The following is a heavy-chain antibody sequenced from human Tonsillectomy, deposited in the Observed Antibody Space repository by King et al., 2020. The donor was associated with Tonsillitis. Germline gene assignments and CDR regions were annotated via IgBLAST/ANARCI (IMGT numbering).Heavy chain of an antibody. CDR3: ARAPRYYYDSSGYPAYDY. D-gene: IGHD3-22*01. Sequence: VQLVESGGGLVKPGGSLRLSCAASGFTFSGFSMNWVRQAPGKGLEWVSSISSSSSYIYYADSVKGRFTISRDNAKNSLYLQMNSLRAEDTAVYYCARAPRYYYDSSGYPAYDYWGQGTLVTVSS. V-gene: IGHV3-21*01. CDR2: ISSSSSYI. J-gene: IGHJ4*02. CDR1: GFTFSGFS.